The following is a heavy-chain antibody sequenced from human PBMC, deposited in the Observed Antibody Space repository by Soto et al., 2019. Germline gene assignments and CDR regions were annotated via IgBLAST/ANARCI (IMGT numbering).Heavy chain of an antibody. CDR1: GYTFTSYA. CDR2: INAGNGNT. Sequence: GASVKVSCKASGYTFTSYAMHWVRQAPGQRLEWMGWINAGNGNTKYSQKFQGRVTITRDTSASTVYMELSSLRSEDTSVYYCARGGSYDVLTGSNYWGQGTLVTVSS. V-gene: IGHV1-3*01. CDR3: ARGGSYDVLTGSNY. D-gene: IGHD3-9*01. J-gene: IGHJ4*02.